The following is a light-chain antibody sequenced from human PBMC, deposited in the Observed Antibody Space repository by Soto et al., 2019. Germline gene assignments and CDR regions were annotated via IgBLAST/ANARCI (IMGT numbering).Light chain of an antibody. CDR1: QSVSSSY. J-gene: IGKJ1*01. CDR2: GAS. CDR3: QQYNSFPYT. V-gene: IGKV3-20*01. Sequence: IVFTQSPCTLSLSPGERATLSCRASQSVSSSYLAWYQQKPGQAPRLLIYGASSRATGIPDRFSGGGAGTEFPPIISSLQDDDFVTYFWQQYNSFPYTFGQGTKVDI.